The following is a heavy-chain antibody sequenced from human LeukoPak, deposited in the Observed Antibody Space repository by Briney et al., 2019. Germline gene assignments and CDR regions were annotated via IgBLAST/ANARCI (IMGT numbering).Heavy chain of an antibody. CDR2: ISGSGGST. Sequence: GGSLRLSCAASGFTFSDYYMSWIRQAPGKGLEWVSAISGSGGSTYYADSVKGRFTISRDNSKNTLYLQMNSLRAEDTAVYYCARDITIFGVVPYYYGMDVWGQGTTVTVSS. D-gene: IGHD3-3*01. V-gene: IGHV3-23*01. CDR1: GFTFSDYY. J-gene: IGHJ6*02. CDR3: ARDITIFGVVPYYYGMDV.